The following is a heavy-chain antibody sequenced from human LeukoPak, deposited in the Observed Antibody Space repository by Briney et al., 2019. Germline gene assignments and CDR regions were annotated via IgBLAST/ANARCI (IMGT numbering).Heavy chain of an antibody. CDR3: ASLDCSPTSCSDY. CDR2: ISRSSTI. V-gene: IGHV3-48*01. D-gene: IGHD2-2*01. J-gene: IGHJ4*02. CDR1: GFTFSNYG. Sequence: GGSLRLSCAVSGFTFSNYGMNWVRQAPGKGLEWVSYISRSSTIYYADSVKGRFTISRDNAKNSLYLQMNSLRAEDTAVYYCASLDCSPTSCSDYWGQGTLVTVSS.